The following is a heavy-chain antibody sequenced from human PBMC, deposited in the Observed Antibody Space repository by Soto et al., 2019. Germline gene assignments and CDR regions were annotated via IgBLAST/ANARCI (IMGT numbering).Heavy chain of an antibody. J-gene: IGHJ2*01. V-gene: IGHV1-18*01. CDR3: ATVSVEGGYFDL. Sequence: QVQLVQSGAEVREPGASVKVSCKASGYTFTNYGITWVRQAPGQGLEWMAWISTYNGNTNYAQKLQDRVTMTTDTLTSTAYMELRSLRSDDTAVYYCATVSVEGGYFDLWGRGTLVTVSS. CDR2: ISTYNGNT. D-gene: IGHD2-15*01. CDR1: GYTFTNYG.